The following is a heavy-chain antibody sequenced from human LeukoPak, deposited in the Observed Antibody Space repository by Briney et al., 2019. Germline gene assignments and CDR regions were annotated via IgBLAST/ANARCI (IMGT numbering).Heavy chain of an antibody. CDR2: ISSASITI. CDR1: GFTFDKYS. CDR3: ARDYYRSGSYAVDF. D-gene: IGHD3-10*01. V-gene: IGHV3-48*01. J-gene: IGHJ4*02. Sequence: GGSLRLSCAASGFTFDKYSMNWVRQAPGKGLEWVSHISSASITIYYADSVRGRFTISRDNAKSSLYLHMTSLRAEDTALYYCARDYYRSGSYAVDFWGQGTLVTVSS.